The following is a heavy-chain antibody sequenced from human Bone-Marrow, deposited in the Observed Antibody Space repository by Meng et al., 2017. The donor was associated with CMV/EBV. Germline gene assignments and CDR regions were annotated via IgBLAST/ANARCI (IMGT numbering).Heavy chain of an antibody. J-gene: IGHJ4*02. CDR2: IYYSGST. Sequence: GSLRLSCTVSGGSISSSSYYWGWIRQPPGKGLEWIGSIYYSGSTYYNPSLKGRVTILVDTPKNQFSLKLSSVTAADTALYYCARGGGSSSLSKFDSWGQGTLVTVSS. V-gene: IGHV4-39*07. CDR3: ARGGGSSSLSKFDS. CDR1: GGSISSSSYY. D-gene: IGHD6-13*01.